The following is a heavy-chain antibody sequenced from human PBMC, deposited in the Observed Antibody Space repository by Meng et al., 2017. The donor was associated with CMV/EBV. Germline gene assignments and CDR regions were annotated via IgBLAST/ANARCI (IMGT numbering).Heavy chain of an antibody. V-gene: IGHV1-2*02. CDR1: GYTFTGYY. CDR3: ARTYYYDSSGPKGFDY. J-gene: IGHJ4*02. CDR2: INPNSGGT. D-gene: IGHD3-22*01. Sequence: ASMKVSCKASGYTFTGYYMHWVRQAPGQGLEWMGWINPNSGGTNYAQKFQGRVTMTRDTSISTAYMELSRLRSDDTAVYYCARTYYYDSSGPKGFDYWGQGTLVTVSS.